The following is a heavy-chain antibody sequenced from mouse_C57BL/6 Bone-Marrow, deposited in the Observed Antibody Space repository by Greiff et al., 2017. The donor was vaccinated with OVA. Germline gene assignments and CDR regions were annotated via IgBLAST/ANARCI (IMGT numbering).Heavy chain of an antibody. CDR1: GFTFSSYG. CDR3: ARRDYYGSREDYFDY. D-gene: IGHD1-1*01. CDR2: ISSGGSYT. V-gene: IGHV5-6*02. J-gene: IGHJ2*01. Sequence: EVKLVESGGDLVKPGGSLKLSCAASGFTFSSYGMSWVRQTPDKRLEWVATISSGGSYTYYPDSVKGRFTISRDNAKNTLYLQMSSLKAEDTVMYYGARRDYYGSREDYFDYWGQGTTLTVSS.